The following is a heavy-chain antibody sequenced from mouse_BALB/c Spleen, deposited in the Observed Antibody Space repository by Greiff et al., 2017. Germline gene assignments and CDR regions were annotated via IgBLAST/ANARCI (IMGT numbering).Heavy chain of an antibody. J-gene: IGHJ2*01. Sequence: EVMLVESGGGLVQPGGSLKLSCAASGFTFSSFGMHWVRQAPEKGLEWVAYISSGSSTIYYADTVKGRFTISRDNPKNTLFLQMTSLRSEDTAMYYCARWREVLDYWGQGTTLTVSS. V-gene: IGHV5-17*02. CDR1: GFTFSSFG. CDR3: ARWREVLDY. CDR2: ISSGSSTI.